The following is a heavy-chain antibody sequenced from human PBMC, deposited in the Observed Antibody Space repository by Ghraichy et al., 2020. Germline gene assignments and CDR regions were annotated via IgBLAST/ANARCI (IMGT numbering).Heavy chain of an antibody. D-gene: IGHD6-13*01. J-gene: IGHJ6*03. Sequence: SETLSPTCTVSGGSISSYCWSWIRQPAGKGLEWIGHIYTSGSTNYNPSLKSRVSMSLDTSKNQLSLKLRSVTAADTAVYYCARCSSSWYDFFYYYYMDVWGRGTTVTVSS. CDR1: GGSISSYC. V-gene: IGHV4-4*07. CDR2: IYTSGST. CDR3: ARCSSSWYDFFYYYYMDV.